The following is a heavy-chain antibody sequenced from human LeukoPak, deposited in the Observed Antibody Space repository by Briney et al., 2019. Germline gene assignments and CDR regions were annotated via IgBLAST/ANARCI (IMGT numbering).Heavy chain of an antibody. J-gene: IGHJ4*02. CDR1: GGSISTYH. Sequence: SETLSLTCTISGGSISTYHWSWIRQPPEKGLEWIGNIYKGSTNYNPSLKSRVTISVVTSKNQFSLKLRSVTAADTAVYYCARLTRDGYTTFWGQGTLVTVSS. CDR2: IYKGST. CDR3: ARLTRDGYTTF. V-gene: IGHV4-59*01. D-gene: IGHD5-24*01.